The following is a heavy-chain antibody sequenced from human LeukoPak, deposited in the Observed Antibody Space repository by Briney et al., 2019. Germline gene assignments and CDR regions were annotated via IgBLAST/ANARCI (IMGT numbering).Heavy chain of an antibody. CDR1: GGSISSYY. V-gene: IGHV4-4*07. CDR3: TRSPGYYDGSDYYDEYFQD. J-gene: IGHJ1*01. D-gene: IGHD3-22*01. CDR2: IYTSGIS. Sequence: SETLSLTCTVSGGSISSYYWNWIRQPAGKGLEWIGHIYTSGISNYNPALKSRVSMSVDTSKNQFSLKLNSVTAADTAVYYCTRSPGYYDGSDYYDEYFQDWGQGTLVTVSS.